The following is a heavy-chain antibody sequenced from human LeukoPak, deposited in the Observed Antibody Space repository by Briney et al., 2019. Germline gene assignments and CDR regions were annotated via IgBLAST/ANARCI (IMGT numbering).Heavy chain of an antibody. V-gene: IGHV3-23*01. J-gene: IGHJ4*02. CDR2: ISGSGSST. Sequence: GGSLRLSCAASGFTFSNYWMDWVRQAPGKGLEWVSAISGSGSSTYYADSAKGRFTISRDNSKNTLYLQMNSLRVEDTAVYYCAGYNCSSTTCYTGGFDYWGQGTLVTVSS. D-gene: IGHD2-2*02. CDR1: GFTFSNYW. CDR3: AGYNCSSTTCYTGGFDY.